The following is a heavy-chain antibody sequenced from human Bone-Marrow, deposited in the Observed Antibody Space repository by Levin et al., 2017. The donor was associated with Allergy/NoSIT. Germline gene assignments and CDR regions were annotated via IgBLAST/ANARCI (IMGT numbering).Heavy chain of an antibody. CDR2: IYYSGST. CDR1: GGSISGYY. Sequence: PSETLSLTCTVSGGSISGYYWSWIRQSPGKGLEWIGYIYYSGSTNYNPSLKSRVTISVDTSKNQFSLKLSSVTAADTAVYYCARRSLSLSWLFDYWGQGTLVTVSS. CDR3: ARRSLSLSWLFDY. V-gene: IGHV4-59*08. D-gene: IGHD1-26*01. J-gene: IGHJ4*02.